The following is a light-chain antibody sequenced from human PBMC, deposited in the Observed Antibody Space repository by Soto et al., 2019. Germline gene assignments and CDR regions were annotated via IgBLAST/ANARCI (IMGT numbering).Light chain of an antibody. CDR3: QTFDSTLTISWV. V-gene: IGLV1-40*01. Sequence: QSVLTQPPSVSGAPGQTVTISCTGSSSNIGRGYDVHWYQQVPGSAPRLLLSGDSNRPSGVPDRFSGSRSGTSASLAITGLQAEDEAEYYCQTFDSTLTISWVFGGGTKVTVL. CDR2: GDS. J-gene: IGLJ3*02. CDR1: SSNIGRGYD.